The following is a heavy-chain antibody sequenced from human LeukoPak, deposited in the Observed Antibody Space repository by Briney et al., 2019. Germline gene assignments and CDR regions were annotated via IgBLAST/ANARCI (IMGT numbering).Heavy chain of an antibody. V-gene: IGHV4-34*01. CDR1: GGSFSGYY. CDR3: ARSITMVRGVLNWFDP. Sequence: SETLSLTCAVYGGSFSGYYWSWIRQPPGEGLEWIGEINQSGSTNYNPSLKSRVTISVDTSKNQFSLKLSSVTAADTAVYYCARSITMVRGVLNWFDPWGQGTLVTVSS. D-gene: IGHD3-10*01. J-gene: IGHJ5*02. CDR2: INQSGST.